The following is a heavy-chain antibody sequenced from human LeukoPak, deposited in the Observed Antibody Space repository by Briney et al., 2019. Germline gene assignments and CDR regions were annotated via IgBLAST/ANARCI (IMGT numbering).Heavy chain of an antibody. CDR3: ARVAAEVVGVPGAIGFGWLRRDYYYMDV. V-gene: IGHV1-46*01. CDR1: GYTFTSKY. CDR2: ISPSGGST. D-gene: IGHD2-2*02. J-gene: IGHJ6*03. Sequence: ASVKVSCKAFGYTFTSKYMHWVRQAPGQGPEWMGVISPSGGSTTYAQKFQGRVTLTTDMSTSTDYLELGSLRSEDTAVYYCARVAAEVVGVPGAIGFGWLRRDYYYMDVWGKGTTVTVSS.